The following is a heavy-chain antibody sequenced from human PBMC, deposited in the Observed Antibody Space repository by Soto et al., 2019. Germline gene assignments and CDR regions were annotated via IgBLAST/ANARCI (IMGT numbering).Heavy chain of an antibody. Sequence: ASVRVSCKASGYSFTNYDISWVRQAPGQGLEWMGWISPYNGDTNYAQKLQGRVTMTTDTSTSTAYMELRSLRSDDTAVYYCARYCSSTSCDHYFDYWGQGTLVTVSS. J-gene: IGHJ4*02. CDR2: ISPYNGDT. CDR1: GYSFTNYD. CDR3: ARYCSSTSCDHYFDY. V-gene: IGHV1-18*01. D-gene: IGHD2-2*01.